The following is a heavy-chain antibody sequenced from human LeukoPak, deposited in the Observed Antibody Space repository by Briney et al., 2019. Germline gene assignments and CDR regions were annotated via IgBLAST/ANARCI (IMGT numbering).Heavy chain of an antibody. CDR1: GGSISSGGYS. V-gene: IGHV4-30-2*01. CDR3: ARYTVTTLGIDY. CDR2: IYDSGST. J-gene: IGHJ4*02. Sequence: SQTLSLTCAVSGGSISSGGYSWSWIRQPPGKGLEWIGYIYDSGSTYYNPSLKSRVTISLDRSKNQFSLKLSSVTAADTAVYYCARYTVTTLGIDYWGQGTLVTVSS. D-gene: IGHD4-17*01.